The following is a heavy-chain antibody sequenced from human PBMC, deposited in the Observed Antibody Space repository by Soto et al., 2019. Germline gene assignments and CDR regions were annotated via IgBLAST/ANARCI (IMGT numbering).Heavy chain of an antibody. CDR3: ARSTGPQRFDY. J-gene: IGHJ4*02. Sequence: TLSLTCAISGDSFSINSAAWNWIRPSPSRGLEWLGRTYYRSKWNIDYAVSLKSRITINPDATKNQISLQLNSVTAEDTAVYYCARSTGPQRFDYWGQGTLVTVSS. D-gene: IGHD6-25*01. V-gene: IGHV6-1*01. CDR2: TYYRSKWNI. CDR1: GDSFSINSAA.